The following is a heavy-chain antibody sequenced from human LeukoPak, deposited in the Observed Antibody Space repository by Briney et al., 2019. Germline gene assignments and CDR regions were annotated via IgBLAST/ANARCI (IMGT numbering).Heavy chain of an antibody. D-gene: IGHD1-1*01. CDR2: MNPNSGNT. CDR3: ARDLTAPNGY. J-gene: IGHJ4*02. V-gene: IGHV1-8*02. Sequence: GASVKVSCKASGYTFTGYYMHWVRQATGQGLEWMGWMNPNSGNTGYAQKFQGRVTMTRNTSISTAYMELSSLRSEDTAVYYCARDLTAPNGYWGQGTLVTVSS. CDR1: GYTFTGYY.